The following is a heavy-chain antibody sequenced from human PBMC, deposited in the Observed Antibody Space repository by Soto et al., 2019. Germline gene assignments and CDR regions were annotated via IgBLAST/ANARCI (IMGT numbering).Heavy chain of an antibody. V-gene: IGHV3-30*03. CDR1: GFTFSSYG. J-gene: IGHJ4*02. CDR2: ISYDGSNK. Sequence: GGSLRLSCAASGFTFSSYGMHWVRQAPGKGLEWVAVISYDGSNKYYADSVKGRFTISRDNSKNTLYLQMNSLRAEDTAVYYCASWPDEADYWGQGTLVTVSS. CDR3: ASWPDEADY.